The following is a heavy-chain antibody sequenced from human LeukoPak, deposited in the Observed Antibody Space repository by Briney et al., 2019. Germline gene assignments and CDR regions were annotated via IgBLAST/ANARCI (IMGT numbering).Heavy chain of an antibody. CDR2: IYSGGST. Sequence: GGSLRLSCAASGFTVSSNYMSWVRQAPGKGLEWVSVIYSGGSTYYADSVKGRFTISRDNSKNTLYLQMNSLRAEDTAVYYCAGDFAYDILPLGLLDYYGMDVWGQGATVTVSS. J-gene: IGHJ6*02. CDR3: AGDFAYDILPLGLLDYYGMDV. V-gene: IGHV3-53*01. CDR1: GFTVSSNY. D-gene: IGHD3-9*01.